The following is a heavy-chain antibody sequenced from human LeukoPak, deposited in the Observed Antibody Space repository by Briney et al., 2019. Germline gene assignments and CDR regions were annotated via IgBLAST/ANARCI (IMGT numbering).Heavy chain of an antibody. CDR3: ASGVEDYYGSGSYYRLDY. Sequence: SVKVSCKASGGTFSSYAISWVRQAPGQGLEWMGGIIPIFGTANYAQKFQGRVTITTDESTSTAYMELSSLRSEDTAVYYCASGVEDYYGSGSYYRLDYWGQGTLVTVSS. CDR2: IIPIFGTA. V-gene: IGHV1-69*05. D-gene: IGHD3-10*01. CDR1: GGTFSSYA. J-gene: IGHJ4*02.